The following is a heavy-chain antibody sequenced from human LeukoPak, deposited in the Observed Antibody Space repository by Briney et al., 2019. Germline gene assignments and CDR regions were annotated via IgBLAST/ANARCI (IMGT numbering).Heavy chain of an antibody. CDR2: IDEDGDVK. Sequence: GSLRLSCDASGFTFSNHWMAWVRQTPGKGQERVANIDEDGDVKSYAESVKGRFTVSRDNGRTSLSLQMDSLRAEDTATYYCARHVPRGRSDFDCWGQGALVTVS. D-gene: IGHD5-12*01. J-gene: IGHJ4*02. CDR1: GFTFSNHW. V-gene: IGHV3-7*01. CDR3: ARHVPRGRSDFDC.